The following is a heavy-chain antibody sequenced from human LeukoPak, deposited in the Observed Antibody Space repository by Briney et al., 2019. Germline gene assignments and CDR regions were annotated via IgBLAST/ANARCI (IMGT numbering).Heavy chain of an antibody. CDR3: AKDSYDILTGYSYYCYGMDV. Sequence: PGGSLRLSCAASGFTFSSYGMHWVRQAPGKGLEWVAVISYDGSNKYYADSVKGRFTISRDNSKNTLYLQMNSLRAEDTAVYYCAKDSYDILTGYSYYCYGMDVWGQGTTVTVSS. J-gene: IGHJ6*02. CDR2: ISYDGSNK. D-gene: IGHD3-9*01. V-gene: IGHV3-30*18. CDR1: GFTFSSYG.